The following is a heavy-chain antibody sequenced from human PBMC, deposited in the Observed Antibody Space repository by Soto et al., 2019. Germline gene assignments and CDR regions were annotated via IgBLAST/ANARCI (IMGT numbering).Heavy chain of an antibody. CDR2: ISGSGGST. D-gene: IGHD2-2*01. J-gene: IGHJ4*02. CDR3: AKEGHQQASFSDYFDY. V-gene: IGHV3-23*01. Sequence: EVQLLESGGGLVQPGGSLRLSCAASGFTFSSYAMSWVRQAPGKGLEWVSAISGSGGSTYYADSVKGRFTISRDNSKNTLYLQMNSLRAEVTAVYYCAKEGHQQASFSDYFDYWGQGTLVTVSS. CDR1: GFTFSSYA.